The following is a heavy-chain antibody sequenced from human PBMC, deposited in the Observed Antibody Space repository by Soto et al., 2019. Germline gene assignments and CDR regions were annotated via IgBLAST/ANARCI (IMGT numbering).Heavy chain of an antibody. CDR1: VFSFSSYW. V-gene: IGHV3-74*01. Sequence: GGSLRLSCAASVFSFSSYWMHLVRQSPGKGLVWVSHVNNDGSTTSYADSAKGRFTVSRDNAKNTLYLQMNSLRAEDTAVYYCASIASFYGLEVWGQGTTVTVSS. CDR2: VNNDGSTT. CDR3: ASIASFYGLEV. D-gene: IGHD2-21*01. J-gene: IGHJ6*02.